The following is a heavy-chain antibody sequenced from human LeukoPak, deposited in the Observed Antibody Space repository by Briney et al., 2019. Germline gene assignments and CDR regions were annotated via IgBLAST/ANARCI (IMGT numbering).Heavy chain of an antibody. CDR3: ARPGQLWLPLPTNWFDP. V-gene: IGHV3-30*04. Sequence: GGSLRLSCAASGFTFRSYTMHWVRQAPGKGLEWVAVILYDGRTTNYAESVKGRFTISRDNSKNTLYLQMNSLRAEDTAVYYCARPGQLWLPLPTNWFDPWGQGTLVTVSS. CDR2: ILYDGRTT. J-gene: IGHJ5*02. CDR1: GFTFRSYT. D-gene: IGHD5-18*01.